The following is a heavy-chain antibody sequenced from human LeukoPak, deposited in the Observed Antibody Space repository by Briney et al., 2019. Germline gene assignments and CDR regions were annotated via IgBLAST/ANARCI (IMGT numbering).Heavy chain of an antibody. CDR2: INWNGGST. J-gene: IGHJ5*02. CDR1: GLTFDDYG. V-gene: IGHV3-20*01. CDR3: ARDLTTVTTS. D-gene: IGHD4-17*01. Sequence: PGGSLRLSCAASGLTFDDYGMSWVRQAPGKGLEWVSGINWNGGSTGYADSVKGRFTISRDNAKNSLYLQMNSLRAEDTALYHCARDLTTVTTSWGQGTLVTVSS.